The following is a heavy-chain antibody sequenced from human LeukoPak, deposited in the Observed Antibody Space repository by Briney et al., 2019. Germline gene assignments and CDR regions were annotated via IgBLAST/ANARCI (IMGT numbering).Heavy chain of an antibody. CDR3: AKGRRIAVALDAFDI. Sequence: GGSLRLSCAASGFTFSSYAMSWVRQAPGKGLEWVSAISGSGGSTYYTDSVKGRFTISRDNSKNTLYLQMNSLRAEDTAVYYCAKGRRIAVALDAFDIWGQGTMVTVSS. V-gene: IGHV3-23*01. J-gene: IGHJ3*02. D-gene: IGHD6-19*01. CDR2: ISGSGGST. CDR1: GFTFSSYA.